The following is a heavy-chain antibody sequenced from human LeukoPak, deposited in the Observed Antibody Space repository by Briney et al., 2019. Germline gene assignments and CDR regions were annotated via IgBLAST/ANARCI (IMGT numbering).Heavy chain of an antibody. CDR1: GFTFSNYG. J-gene: IGHJ6*02. V-gene: IGHV3-30*18. D-gene: IGHD2-15*01. Sequence: PGGSLRLSWAASGFTFSNYGMHWVRQAPGKGLEWVAVISYDESDKYYADSVKGRFTISRDNSKNTLYLQMNSLRPEDTAVYYCAKGVVAATNAAYYGMDVWGQGTTVTLSS. CDR2: ISYDESDK. CDR3: AKGVVAATNAAYYGMDV.